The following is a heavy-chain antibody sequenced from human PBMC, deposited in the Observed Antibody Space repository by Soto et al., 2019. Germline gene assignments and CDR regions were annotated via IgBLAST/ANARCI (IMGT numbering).Heavy chain of an antibody. Sequence: SETLSLTCTVSGGSISSYYWSWIRQPPGKGLEWIGYIYYSGSTNYNPSLKSRVTISVDTSKNQFSLKLSSVTAADTAVYYCARSSSFYYYYGMGVWGQGTTVTVSS. CDR1: GGSISSYY. CDR2: IYYSGST. V-gene: IGHV4-59*08. J-gene: IGHJ6*02. D-gene: IGHD3-10*01. CDR3: ARSSSFYYYYGMGV.